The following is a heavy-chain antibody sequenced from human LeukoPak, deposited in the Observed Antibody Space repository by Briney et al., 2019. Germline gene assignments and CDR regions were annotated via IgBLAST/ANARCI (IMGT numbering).Heavy chain of an antibody. CDR2: INPNSGGT. V-gene: IGHV1-2*02. CDR3: ARDPAMATPEAYYYMDV. Sequence: GASVKVSFKASGYTCTSYYMHWVRQAPGQGLEWMGWINPNSGGTSYAQKFQGRVTMTRDMSTSTDYMELSSLRSEDTAVYYCARDPAMATPEAYYYMDVWGKGTTVTVSS. J-gene: IGHJ6*03. CDR1: GYTCTSYY. D-gene: IGHD5-18*01.